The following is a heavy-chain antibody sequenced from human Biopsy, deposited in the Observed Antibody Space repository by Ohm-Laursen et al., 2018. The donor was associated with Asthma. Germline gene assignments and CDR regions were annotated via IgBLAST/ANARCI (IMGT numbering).Heavy chain of an antibody. CDR3: ARGDSSGWSQYYFDY. V-gene: IGHV3-53*01. J-gene: IGHJ4*01. D-gene: IGHD6-19*01. CDR2: IYSSGTS. CDR1: GFTVSRDY. Sequence: SLRLSCTASGFTVSRDYMFWVRQAPGKGLEWVSVIYSSGTSHTADSVRGRFTISRDYSKNTLYLQMHSLRAEDTAVYYCARGDSSGWSQYYFDYWGQEPWSPSPQ.